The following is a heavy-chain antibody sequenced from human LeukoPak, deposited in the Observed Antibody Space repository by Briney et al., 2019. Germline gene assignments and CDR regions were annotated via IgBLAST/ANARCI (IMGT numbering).Heavy chain of an antibody. CDR2: ISSSSSYI. CDR1: GFSVSSSY. Sequence: GGSLRLSCAASGFSVSSSYMTWVRQAPGKGLEWVSSISSSSSYIYYADSVKGRFTISRDNAKNSLYLQMNSLRAEDTAVYYCAKGDITTFGVVVYYYYYYMDVWGKGTTVTVSS. D-gene: IGHD3-3*01. CDR3: AKGDITTFGVVVYYYYYYMDV. V-gene: IGHV3-21*04. J-gene: IGHJ6*03.